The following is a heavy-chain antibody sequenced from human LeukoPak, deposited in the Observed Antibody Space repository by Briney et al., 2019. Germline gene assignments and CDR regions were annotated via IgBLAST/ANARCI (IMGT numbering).Heavy chain of an antibody. CDR1: GFTFSSYG. CDR2: IRNDGNNK. D-gene: IGHD3-22*01. V-gene: IGHV3-30*02. Sequence: PGGSLRLSCAASGFTFSSYGMHWVRQAPGKGLEWVAFIRNDGNNKYYADSVKGRFTISRDNSKNTLYLQMNSLRAEDTAVYYCATYYYDSSGSGYYWSAYFDYWGQGTLVTVSS. CDR3: ATYYYDSSGSGYYWSAYFDY. J-gene: IGHJ4*02.